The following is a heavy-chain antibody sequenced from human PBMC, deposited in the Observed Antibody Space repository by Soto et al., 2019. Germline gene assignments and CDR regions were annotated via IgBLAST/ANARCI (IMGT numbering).Heavy chain of an antibody. D-gene: IGHD3-10*01. Sequence: ASVKVSCKASGYTFTSYAMHWVRQAPGQRLEWMGWINAGNVNTKYSQNFQGRVTFTRDTSASTAYMELSSLSSEDTAVYYCARATGADKEDYWGQGTLVTVSS. CDR3: ARATGADKEDY. CDR2: INAGNVNT. J-gene: IGHJ4*02. V-gene: IGHV1-3*01. CDR1: GYTFTSYA.